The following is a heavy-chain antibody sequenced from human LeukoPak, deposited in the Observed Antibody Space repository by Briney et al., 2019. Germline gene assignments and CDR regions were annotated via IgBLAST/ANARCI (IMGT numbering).Heavy chain of an antibody. V-gene: IGHV3-15*01. J-gene: IGHJ4*02. CDR1: GLLFGNAG. CDR2: IKSKNVGETT. CDR3: TTGPGNSGY. D-gene: IGHD4-23*01. Sequence: GGSLRLSCVVSGLLFGNAGWSWVRQAQGKGLKWVGRIKSKNVGETTEYAAPVQGRFTISRDDSKNTVYLQMSSLKAEDTAVYYCTTGPGNSGYWGQGTLVTVSS.